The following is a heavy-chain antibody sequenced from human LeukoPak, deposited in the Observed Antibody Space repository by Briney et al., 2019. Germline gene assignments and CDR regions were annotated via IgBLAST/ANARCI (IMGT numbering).Heavy chain of an antibody. Sequence: GASVKVSCKASGGTFSSYAISWVRQAPGQGREWMGGIIPIFGTANYAQKFQGRVTTTTDESTSTAYMELSSLRSEDTAVYYCARDLAGYSYGYTSWGQGTLVTVSS. CDR3: ARDLAGYSYGYTS. V-gene: IGHV1-69*05. CDR2: IIPIFGTA. J-gene: IGHJ4*02. D-gene: IGHD5-18*01. CDR1: GGTFSSYA.